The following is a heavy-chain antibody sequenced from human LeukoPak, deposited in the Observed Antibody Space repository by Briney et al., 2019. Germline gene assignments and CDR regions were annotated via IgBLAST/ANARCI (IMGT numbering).Heavy chain of an antibody. Sequence: GGSLRLSCAASGFTFSNAWMTWVRQAPGKGLEWVSAISGSGGSTYYADSVKGRFTISRDNSKNTLYLQMNSLRAEDTAVYYCAKVVATTRGANRYWGQGTLVTVSS. CDR2: ISGSGGST. CDR3: AKVVATTRGANRY. CDR1: GFTFSNAW. V-gene: IGHV3-23*01. D-gene: IGHD4/OR15-4a*01. J-gene: IGHJ4*02.